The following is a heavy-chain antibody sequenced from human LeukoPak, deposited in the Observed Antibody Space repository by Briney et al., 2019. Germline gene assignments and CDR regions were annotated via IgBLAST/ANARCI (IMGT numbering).Heavy chain of an antibody. Sequence: GGSLRLSCVASGFTFSSYAMSWARQAPGKGLEWVSAISGSGDTTYYADSVKGRFTISRDNSKNTLYLQMSSLRVDDTAVYYCAKRYGSGNYGDDYWGQGTLVTVSS. CDR2: ISGSGDTT. J-gene: IGHJ4*02. D-gene: IGHD3-10*01. CDR1: GFTFSSYA. CDR3: AKRYGSGNYGDDY. V-gene: IGHV3-23*01.